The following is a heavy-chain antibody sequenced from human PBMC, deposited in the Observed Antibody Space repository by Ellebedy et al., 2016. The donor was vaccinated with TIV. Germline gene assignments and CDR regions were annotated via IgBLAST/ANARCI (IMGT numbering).Heavy chain of an antibody. V-gene: IGHV3-33*08. CDR2: IWYDGSKT. J-gene: IGHJ2*01. Sequence: GESLKISCAASGFTFSRHGMHWVRQAPGKGLEWVALIWYDGSKTYYADSVKGRFTISRDNARSSLYLQMNSLRVEDTAVYYCARDAGYFDLWGRGTLVTVSS. CDR1: GFTFSRHG. CDR3: ARDAGYFDL.